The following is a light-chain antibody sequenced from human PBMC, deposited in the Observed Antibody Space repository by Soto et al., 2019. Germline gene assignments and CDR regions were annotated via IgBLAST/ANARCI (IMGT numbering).Light chain of an antibody. CDR2: SAS. CDR3: QKSDSTPWT. J-gene: IGKJ1*01. CDR1: QTINKY. Sequence: DIQMTQSPSSLSASVGDSVTITCRTSQTINKYLNWYQQKPGKAPKLLVYSASSLQSGVPSRFSGSGSVTNFSLTISDLQPEDFTTYYCQKSDSTPWTFGQGTKVDIK. V-gene: IGKV1-39*01.